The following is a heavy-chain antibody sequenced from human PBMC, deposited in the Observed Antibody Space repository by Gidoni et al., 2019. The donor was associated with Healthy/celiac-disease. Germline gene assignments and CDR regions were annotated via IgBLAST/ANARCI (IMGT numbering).Heavy chain of an antibody. J-gene: IGHJ4*02. Sequence: QVQLVQSGAEVKKPGASVKVSCKASGYTVTSYYMHWVRQAPGQGVEWMGINNPSGGSTSYAQKVQGRVTMTRDTSTSTVYMELSSLRSEDTAVYYCARSPATRESFDYWGQGTLVTVSS. D-gene: IGHD2-15*01. V-gene: IGHV1-46*03. CDR1: GYTVTSYY. CDR3: ARSPATRESFDY. CDR2: NNPSGGST.